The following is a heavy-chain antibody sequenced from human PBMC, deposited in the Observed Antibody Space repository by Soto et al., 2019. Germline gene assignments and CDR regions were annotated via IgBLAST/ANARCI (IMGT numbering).Heavy chain of an antibody. CDR3: AHREQWQDVKDAFEI. Sequence: HIPLKESGPPLVKPTQPLPLTCTFSGFSLSTSGVGVGWFRQPPGKPLEWRALIYWHDDKRYSPALNRRRTNTKDTPKSQVVHTMTNMDPVDTATYYCAHREQWQDVKDAFEIWGQGPMVTGSS. CDR2: IYWHDDK. J-gene: IGHJ3*02. V-gene: IGHV2-5*01. D-gene: IGHD6-19*01. CDR1: GFSLSTSGVG.